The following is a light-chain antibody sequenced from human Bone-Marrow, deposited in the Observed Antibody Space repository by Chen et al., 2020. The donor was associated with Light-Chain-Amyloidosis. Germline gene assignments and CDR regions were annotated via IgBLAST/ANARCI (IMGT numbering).Light chain of an antibody. J-gene: IGKJ3*01. CDR2: GAS. CDR3: QQYYDWPT. Sequence: EIVMTQSPVTLSVSPGERATLSCRASQSVNNHLAWYQQKPGQTHRLLIYGASTRAPATPTRISGSGSGTEFTLTISSLKSEDVAVYYCQQYYDWPTFGPGTKVHI. V-gene: IGKV3-15*01. CDR1: QSVNNH.